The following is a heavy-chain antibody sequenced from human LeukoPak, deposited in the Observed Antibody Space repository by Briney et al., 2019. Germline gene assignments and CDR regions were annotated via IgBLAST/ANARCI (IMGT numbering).Heavy chain of an antibody. Sequence: GASVKVSCKASGYTFRNYAITWVRQAPGQGLEWMGWISAYNGNTNYAQKLQGRVTMTTDTSTSTAYMELRSLRSDDTAVYYCARGPGATTTGGFFDYWGQGTLVTVSS. V-gene: IGHV1-18*01. CDR1: GYTFRNYA. D-gene: IGHD1-26*01. CDR2: ISAYNGNT. CDR3: ARGPGATTTGGFFDY. J-gene: IGHJ4*02.